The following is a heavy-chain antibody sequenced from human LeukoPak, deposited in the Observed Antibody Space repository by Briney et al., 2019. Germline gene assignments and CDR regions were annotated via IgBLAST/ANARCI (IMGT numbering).Heavy chain of an antibody. CDR2: INSDGSST. Sequence: AGGSLRLSCAASGFTFSSYWMHWVRQAPGKGLVWVSPINSDGSSTSYADSVKGRFTISRDNAKNTLYLQMNSLRAEDTAVYYCARGVGYCSSTSCYRWFDPWGQGTLVTVSS. D-gene: IGHD2-2*01. J-gene: IGHJ5*02. CDR1: GFTFSSYW. CDR3: ARGVGYCSSTSCYRWFDP. V-gene: IGHV3-74*01.